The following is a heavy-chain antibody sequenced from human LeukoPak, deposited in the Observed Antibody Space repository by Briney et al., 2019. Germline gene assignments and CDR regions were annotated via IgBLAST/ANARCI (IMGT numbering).Heavy chain of an antibody. D-gene: IGHD4-23*01. CDR2: IYYSGST. Sequence: PSETLSLTCTVSGGSISSYYWSWIRQPPGKGLEGIGYIYYSGSTNYTPSLKSRVTISVETSKNQFSLKLRSDSLADTAVYYCARGVTARVVPWFDPWGQGTLVTVSS. J-gene: IGHJ5*02. CDR3: ARGVTARVVPWFDP. CDR1: GGSISSYY. V-gene: IGHV4-59*01.